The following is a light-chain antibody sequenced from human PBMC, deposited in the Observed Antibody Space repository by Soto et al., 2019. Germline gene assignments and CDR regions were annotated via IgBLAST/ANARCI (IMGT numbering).Light chain of an antibody. CDR3: TAWDGSLDGRV. CDR1: SSNIGTNT. Sequence: QSVLTQPPSASGTPGQRVNISCSGSSSNIGTNTVNWYQQLPGTAPKLLIYRTNQRPSGIPDRFSGSKSGTSASLDISGLQSEDEADYYCTAWDGSLDGRVFGGGTKLTVL. J-gene: IGLJ3*02. CDR2: RTN. V-gene: IGLV1-44*01.